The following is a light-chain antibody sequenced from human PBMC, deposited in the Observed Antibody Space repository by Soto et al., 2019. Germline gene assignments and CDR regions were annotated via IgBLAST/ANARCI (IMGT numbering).Light chain of an antibody. CDR3: LQDYVYPWT. V-gene: IGKV1-6*01. Sequence: AIQMTQSPSSLSASVGDRVTITCRASQGIRTDLVWYQQKPGKAPKLLIYAASSLESGVPSRFSASGSGTDFTLTISSLQPEDFATYYCLQDYVYPWTFGQGTKVEIK. CDR1: QGIRTD. CDR2: AAS. J-gene: IGKJ1*01.